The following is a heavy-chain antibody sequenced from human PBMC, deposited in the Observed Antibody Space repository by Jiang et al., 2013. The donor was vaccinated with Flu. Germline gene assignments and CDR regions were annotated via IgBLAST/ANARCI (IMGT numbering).Heavy chain of an antibody. Sequence: VQLVESGGGLVQPGGSLRLSCAASGFTVSSNYMSWVRQAPGKGLEWVSVIYSGGSTYYADSVKGRFTISRDNSKNTLYLQMNSLRAEDTAVYYCARASSGGGIRYFDWFGFDYWGQGTLVTVSS. CDR2: IYSGGST. D-gene: IGHD3-9*01. J-gene: IGHJ4*02. V-gene: IGHV3-66*02. CDR3: ARASSGGGIRYFDWFGFDY. CDR1: GFTVSSNY.